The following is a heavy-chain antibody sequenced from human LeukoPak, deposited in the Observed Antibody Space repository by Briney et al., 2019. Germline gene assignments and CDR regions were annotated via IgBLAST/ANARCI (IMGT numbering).Heavy chain of an antibody. D-gene: IGHD2-8*01. Sequence: PGGSLRLSCAASGFTFSNAWMSWVRQAPGKGLEWVSAISGSGGSTYYADSVKGRFTISRDNSKNMLYLQMNSLRAEDTAVYYCAQTRMSYYYYGMDVWGQGTTVTVSS. J-gene: IGHJ6*02. CDR2: ISGSGGST. CDR1: GFTFSNAW. V-gene: IGHV3-23*01. CDR3: AQTRMSYYYYGMDV.